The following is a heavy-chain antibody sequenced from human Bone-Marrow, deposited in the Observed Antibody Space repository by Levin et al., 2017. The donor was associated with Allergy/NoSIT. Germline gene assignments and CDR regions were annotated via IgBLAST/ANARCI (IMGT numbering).Heavy chain of an antibody. CDR2: IRTNVNKDAT. Sequence: LSLPCVASGFIFSGSAMHWVRQTSGKGLEWLGQIRTNVNKDATVYAASVTGRFTISRDDSKSTAYLQMNSLKTEDTAVYYCARHGHGGTFDPWGQGTLVIVSS. V-gene: IGHV3-73*01. D-gene: IGHD3/OR15-3a*01. CDR3: ARHGHGGTFDP. J-gene: IGHJ5*02. CDR1: GFIFSGSA.